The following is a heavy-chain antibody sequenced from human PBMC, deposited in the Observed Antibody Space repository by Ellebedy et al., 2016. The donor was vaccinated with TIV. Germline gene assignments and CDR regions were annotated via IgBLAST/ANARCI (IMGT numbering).Heavy chain of an antibody. CDR1: GYTFTSYD. J-gene: IGHJ6*03. CDR2: MNPNSGNT. Sequence: ASVKVSXXASGYTFTSYDINWVRQATGQGFEWMGWMNPNSGNTGYAQKFQGRVTMTRNTSISTAYMELSSLRSEDTAVYYCARVTAHYDFWSGYYYYMDVWGKGTTVTVSS. CDR3: ARVTAHYDFWSGYYYYMDV. V-gene: IGHV1-8*01. D-gene: IGHD3-3*01.